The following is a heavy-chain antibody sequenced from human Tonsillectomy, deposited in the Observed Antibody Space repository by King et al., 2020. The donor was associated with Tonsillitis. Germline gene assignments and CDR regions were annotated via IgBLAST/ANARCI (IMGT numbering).Heavy chain of an antibody. V-gene: IGHV4-34*01. CDR3: AREKIAAGYFDY. CDR1: GGSFSGYY. D-gene: IGHD6-13*01. CDR2: INHSGST. Sequence: QVQLQQWGAGLLKPSETLSLTCAVYGGSFSGYYWSWIRQPPGKGLEWIGEINHSGSTNYNPSLKSRVTVSVDPSKNQFSLKLSSVTAADTAVYYCAREKIAAGYFDYWGQGTLVTVSS. J-gene: IGHJ4*02.